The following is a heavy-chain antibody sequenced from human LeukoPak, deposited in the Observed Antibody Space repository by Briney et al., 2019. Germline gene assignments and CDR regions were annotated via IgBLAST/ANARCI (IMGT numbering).Heavy chain of an antibody. Sequence: GGSLRLSCAASGFTFSDYYMSWVRQAPGKGLEWVSYISSSGSMLHYADSVEGRFTISRDNAKNSLYLQMSSLRVEDTAVYYCTRRPYSSSWYYFDYWGQGTLVTVSS. D-gene: IGHD6-13*01. V-gene: IGHV3-11*04. CDR1: GFTFSDYY. CDR2: ISSSGSML. J-gene: IGHJ4*02. CDR3: TRRPYSSSWYYFDY.